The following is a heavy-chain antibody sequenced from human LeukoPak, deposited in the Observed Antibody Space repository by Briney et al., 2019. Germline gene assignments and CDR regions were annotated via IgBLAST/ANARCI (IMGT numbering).Heavy chain of an antibody. CDR3: ARRRYNWQNGFDY. Sequence: GGSLRLSCAASGFTFSSSEMNWVRQAPGKGLEWVSHISSASTMSYAESVKGRFTISRDNAENSVFLQMNSLRAEDTAVYYCARRRYNWQNGFDYWGQGTLVTVSS. CDR1: GFTFSSSE. CDR2: ISSASTM. V-gene: IGHV3-48*03. D-gene: IGHD1-20*01. J-gene: IGHJ4*02.